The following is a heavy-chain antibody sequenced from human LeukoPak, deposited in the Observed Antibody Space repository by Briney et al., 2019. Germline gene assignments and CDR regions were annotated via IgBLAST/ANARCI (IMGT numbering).Heavy chain of an antibody. CDR1: GGSISSGNYY. J-gene: IGHJ4*02. V-gene: IGHV4-61*02. CDR3: ARDRPGTYFDY. D-gene: IGHD1-26*01. Sequence: SETLSLTCTVSGGSISSGNYYWTWIRQPAGKALEWIGRIYTSGSTNYNYSLKSRVTISADTSKNQFSLNLSSVTAADTAVYYCARDRPGTYFDYWGQGTLVTVSS. CDR2: IYTSGST.